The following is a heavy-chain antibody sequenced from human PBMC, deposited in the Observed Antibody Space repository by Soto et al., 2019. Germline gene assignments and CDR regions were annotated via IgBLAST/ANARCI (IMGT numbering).Heavy chain of an antibody. Sequence: EVQLVESGGGLVQPGGPLSPSCAAPGLTFSNSWMHWVRQPPGKGLVWVSRINSDGSSTSYADSVKGRFTISRDNAKNTLYLEINSLRAEDTAVYYCARGLSVGVPYWGQGTLVTVSS. CDR1: GLTFSNSW. V-gene: IGHV3-74*01. D-gene: IGHD2-15*01. CDR3: ARGLSVGVPY. CDR2: INSDGSST. J-gene: IGHJ4*02.